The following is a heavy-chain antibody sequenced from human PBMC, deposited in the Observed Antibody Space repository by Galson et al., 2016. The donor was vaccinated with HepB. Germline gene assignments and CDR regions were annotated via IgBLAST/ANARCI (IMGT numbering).Heavy chain of an antibody. CDR3: GKRIPVAGSWGGGLDY. D-gene: IGHD6-19*01. CDR1: GFTFSSYG. V-gene: IGHV3-30*18. J-gene: IGHJ4*02. CDR2: ISYDGSHK. Sequence: SLRLSCAASGFTFSSYGTHWVRQAPGKGLEWVAAISYDGSHKYYADSVKGRFTISRDNSKNTVYLQASSLRAEDTAVYYCGKRIPVAGSWGGGLDYWGQGTLVTVSS.